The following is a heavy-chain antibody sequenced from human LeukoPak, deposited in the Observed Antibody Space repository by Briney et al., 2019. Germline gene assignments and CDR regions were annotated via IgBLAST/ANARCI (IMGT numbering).Heavy chain of an antibody. CDR3: ARDFGITVGAPYYYYGMDV. J-gene: IGHJ6*02. CDR2: ISSSSSYI. D-gene: IGHD4-23*01. CDR1: GFTFSSYS. V-gene: IGHV3-21*01. Sequence: GGSLRLSCAASGFTFSSYSMNWVRQAPGKGLEWVSSISSSSSYIYYADSVKGRFTISRDNAKNSLYLQMNSLRAEDTAVYYCARDFGITVGAPYYYYGMDVWGQGTTVTVSS.